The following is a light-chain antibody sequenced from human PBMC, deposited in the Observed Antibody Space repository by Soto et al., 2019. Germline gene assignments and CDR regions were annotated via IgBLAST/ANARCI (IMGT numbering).Light chain of an antibody. Sequence: DIQMTQSPSPLSGSVGDRVTITCPASQTISSWLAWYQQKTGKAPKLLIYKASTLKSGVPSRFSGSGSGTECTLTISSLQPDDVATYYCQHYNSYSEALGQGTKVDIK. V-gene: IGKV1-5*03. J-gene: IGKJ1*01. CDR3: QHYNSYSEA. CDR1: QTISSW. CDR2: KAS.